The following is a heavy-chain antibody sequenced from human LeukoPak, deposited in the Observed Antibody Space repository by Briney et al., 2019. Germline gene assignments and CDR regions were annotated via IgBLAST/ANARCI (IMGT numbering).Heavy chain of an antibody. D-gene: IGHD6-13*01. CDR1: GFTIITHA. J-gene: IGHJ4*02. CDR3: ATPPPDSSSWLFDY. CDR2: ISVNGGTT. Sequence: GGSIKLASAASGFTIITHAMRGVIQAPGKGPVLVSIISVNGGTTYYAASVEGRFIISRDNSNNTLYLQMKSLRVEDTAVYYCATPPPDSSSWLFDYWGQGTLVTVSS. V-gene: IGHV3-23*01.